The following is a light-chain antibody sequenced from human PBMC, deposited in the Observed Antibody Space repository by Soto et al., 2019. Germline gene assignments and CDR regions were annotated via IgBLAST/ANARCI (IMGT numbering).Light chain of an antibody. CDR2: GIS. CDR3: LQSSRYPWT. J-gene: IGKJ1*01. Sequence: DIQMTQSPSAMSASVGDRVTISCRASQGIGNYLAWFQQKPGKVPKRLIYGISSLQSGVPSRFSGSGSGTEFTLTINSLQPEDVETYYCLQSSRYPWTLGQGTKVDI. V-gene: IGKV1-17*03. CDR1: QGIGNY.